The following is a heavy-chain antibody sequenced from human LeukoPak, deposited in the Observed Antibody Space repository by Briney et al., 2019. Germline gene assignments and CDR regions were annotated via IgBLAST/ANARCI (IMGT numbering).Heavy chain of an antibody. CDR3: ARVREYYDILTGYYTHYGMDV. V-gene: IGHV1-69*04. CDR2: IIPILGIA. CDR1: GGTFSSYA. Sequence: GASVKVSCKASGGTFSSYAISWVRQAPGQGLEWMGRIIPILGIANYAQKFQGRVTITADKSTSTAYMELSSLRSEDTAVYYCARVREYYDILTGYYTHYGMDVWGQGTTVTVSS. J-gene: IGHJ6*02. D-gene: IGHD3-9*01.